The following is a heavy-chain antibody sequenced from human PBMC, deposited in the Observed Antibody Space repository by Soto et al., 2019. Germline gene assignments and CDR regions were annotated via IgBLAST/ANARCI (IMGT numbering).Heavy chain of an antibody. CDR1: GFTLSNYW. CDR2: ISSDGSST. V-gene: IGHV3-74*01. CDR3: ASVPYCSSSSCYSYFDS. Sequence: EVQLVESGGGLVQPGGSLRLSCAASGFTLSNYWMHWARQAPGKGLVWVSRISSDGSSTNYADSVKGRFTISRDNAKNTLHLQMNSLRAEDTSVYYCASVPYCSSSSCYSYFDSWGQGPLVTVSS. D-gene: IGHD2-2*01. J-gene: IGHJ4*02.